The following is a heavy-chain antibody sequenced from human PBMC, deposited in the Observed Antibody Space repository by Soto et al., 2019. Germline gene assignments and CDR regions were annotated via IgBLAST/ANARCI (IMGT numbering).Heavy chain of an antibody. V-gene: IGHV3-7*01. Sequence: GGSLRLSCLASGITFSDYWMTWVRQAPGRGLEWVANINQEGSDKNYVDSVKGRFTISRDNSNNTLYVQMNSLKAEDTAVYYCVRDPYLPTAGRLASLHYWGPGTLVTVSS. CDR1: GITFSDYW. CDR3: VRDPYLPTAGRLASLHY. CDR2: INQEGSDK. D-gene: IGHD1-1*01. J-gene: IGHJ4*02.